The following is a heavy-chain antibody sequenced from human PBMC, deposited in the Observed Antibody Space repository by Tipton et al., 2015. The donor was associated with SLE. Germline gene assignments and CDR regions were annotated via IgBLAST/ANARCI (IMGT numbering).Heavy chain of an antibody. CDR3: VRDREDHGNYPTVYYRYYMDV. J-gene: IGHJ6*03. CDR2: VSHSGVT. Sequence: TLSLTCTVSDDSITTDYWTWIRQPPGKGLEYIGYVSHSGVTNSNPSLQSRVTMSIDASKKQVSLRLSSVTAADTAVYYCVRDREDHGNYPTVYYRYYMDVWGKGITVTVSS. CDR1: DDSITTDY. D-gene: IGHD4-11*01. V-gene: IGHV4-59*08.